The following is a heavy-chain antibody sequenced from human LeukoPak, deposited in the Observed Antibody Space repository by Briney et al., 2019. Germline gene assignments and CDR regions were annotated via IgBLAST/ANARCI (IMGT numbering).Heavy chain of an antibody. D-gene: IGHD2-2*01. Sequence: PSETLSLTCTVSGGSISSGGYYWSWIRQPPGKGLEWIGYIYHSGSTYYNPSLKSRVTISVDRSKNQFSLKLSSVTAADTAVYYCARDWDIVVVPAAPFDLWGRGTLVTVSS. CDR1: GGSISSGGYY. CDR2: IYHSGST. J-gene: IGHJ2*01. V-gene: IGHV4-30-2*01. CDR3: ARDWDIVVVPAAPFDL.